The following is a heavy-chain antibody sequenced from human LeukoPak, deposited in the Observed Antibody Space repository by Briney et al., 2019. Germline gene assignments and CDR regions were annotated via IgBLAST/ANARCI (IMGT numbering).Heavy chain of an antibody. CDR2: ISYDGSNK. D-gene: IGHD2-2*01. Sequence: GGSLRLSCAASGFTFSSHAMHWVRQAPGKGLEWVAVISYDGSNKYYADSVKGRFTISRDNSKNTLYLQMNSLRAEDTAVYYCAKSTPAYYYGMDVWGQGTTVAVSS. V-gene: IGHV3-30*01. CDR3: AKSTPAYYYGMDV. CDR1: GFTFSSHA. J-gene: IGHJ6*02.